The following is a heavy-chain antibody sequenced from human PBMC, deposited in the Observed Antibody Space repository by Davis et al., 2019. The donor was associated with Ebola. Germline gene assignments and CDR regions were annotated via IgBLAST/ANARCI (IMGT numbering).Heavy chain of an antibody. D-gene: IGHD2-8*01. V-gene: IGHV3-53*01. J-gene: IGHJ2*01. CDR3: ARSNWYFDV. CDR2: LYGAGST. Sequence: PGGSLRLSCAASGFTFYDHVMSWVRQAPGKGLEWVSVLYGAGSTHYAESVRGRFTISRDNSKNTLYLQMNSLRAEDTAVYYCARSNWYFDVWGRGTLVTVSS. CDR1: GFTFYDHV.